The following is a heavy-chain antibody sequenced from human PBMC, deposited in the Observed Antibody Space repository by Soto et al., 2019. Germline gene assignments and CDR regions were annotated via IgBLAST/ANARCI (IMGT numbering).Heavy chain of an antibody. Sequence: QVQLVQSGAEVKKPGSSVKVSCKASGRTFSTYAMAWVRQAHGQGLEWMGGILPVFGTADYAQKFQGRVTTTADVSTSTVYLDLSSLRSEDTAVYYCARGHEFGGNSDALDIWGLGTMVTVSS. D-gene: IGHD2-21*02. V-gene: IGHV1-69*12. CDR1: GRTFSTYA. CDR3: ARGHEFGGNSDALDI. CDR2: ILPVFGTA. J-gene: IGHJ3*02.